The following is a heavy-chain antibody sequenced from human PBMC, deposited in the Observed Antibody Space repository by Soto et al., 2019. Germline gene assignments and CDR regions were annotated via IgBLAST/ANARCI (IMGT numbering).Heavy chain of an antibody. Sequence: SETLSLTCTVSGGSISSYYWSWIRQPPGKGLEWIGYIYYSGSTNYNPSLKSRVTISVDTSKNQFSLKLSSVTAADTAVYYCARGDYYYYYMDVWGKGTTVTVSS. V-gene: IGHV4-59*01. CDR3: ARGDYYYYYMDV. CDR2: IYYSGST. J-gene: IGHJ6*03. CDR1: GGSISSYY.